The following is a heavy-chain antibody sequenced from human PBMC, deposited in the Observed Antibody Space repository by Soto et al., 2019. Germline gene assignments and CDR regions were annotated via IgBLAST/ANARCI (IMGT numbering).Heavy chain of an antibody. CDR1: GFTVSNNY. CDR3: GPHPGGGGY. CDR2: IYSGGYT. Sequence: EVQLVESGGGLIQPGGSLRLSCAVSGFTVSNNYMSWVRQAPGKGLEGVSVIYSGGYTAYGDSVKGRFTISRDNSKNTPHLQRNSRGAAHPAVFSRGPHPGGGGYWGQGTLVTVSS. J-gene: IGHJ4*02. D-gene: IGHD3-10*01. V-gene: IGHV3-53*01.